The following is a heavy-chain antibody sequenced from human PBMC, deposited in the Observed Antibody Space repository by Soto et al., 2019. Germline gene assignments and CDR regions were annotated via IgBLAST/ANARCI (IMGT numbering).Heavy chain of an antibody. CDR2: TSYDGSNT. CDR1: GFIFSRHG. J-gene: IGHJ6*02. D-gene: IGHD3-3*01. CDR3: AKDRGSYDIWRGTQRYYAMDV. V-gene: IGHV3-30*18. Sequence: QGQLVESGGGVVQPGTSLRLSCAASGFIFSRHGMHWVRQAPGKGLEWVAFTSYDGSNTYYADSVKGRFTISRDNPKNTLFLQMNSLRAKDTALYFCAKDRGSYDIWRGTQRYYAMDVWGQGATVTVSS.